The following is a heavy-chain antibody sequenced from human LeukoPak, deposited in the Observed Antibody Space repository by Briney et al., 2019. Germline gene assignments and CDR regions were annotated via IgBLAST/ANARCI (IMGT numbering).Heavy chain of an antibody. CDR1: GGTFSIYA. CDR2: IIPIFGTA. Sequence: SVKVSFKASGGTFSIYAISWVRQAPGQGLEWMGGIIPIFGTANYAQKFQGRVTITADESTSTAYMELSSLRSEDTAVYYCARLKPDSSGYYSYYFDYWGQGTLVTVSS. J-gene: IGHJ4*02. D-gene: IGHD3-22*01. V-gene: IGHV1-69*13. CDR3: ARLKPDSSGYYSYYFDY.